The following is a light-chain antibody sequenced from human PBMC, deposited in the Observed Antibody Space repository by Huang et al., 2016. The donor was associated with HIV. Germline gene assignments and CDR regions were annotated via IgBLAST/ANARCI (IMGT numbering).Light chain of an antibody. V-gene: IGKV1-9*01. CDR1: QGISSY. J-gene: IGKJ1*01. CDR3: QQFNSYPWT. Sequence: IQLTQSPSFLTASVGDRVTITCRASQGISSYLGWYQQRPGKAPKFLIYAASTLQSGFPSRFSGSGSATDFTLTISRLQPEDFATYYCQQFNSYPWTFGPGTKVEIK. CDR2: AAS.